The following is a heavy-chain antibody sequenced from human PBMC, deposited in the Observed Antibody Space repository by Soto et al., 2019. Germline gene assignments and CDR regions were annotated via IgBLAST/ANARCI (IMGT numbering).Heavy chain of an antibody. J-gene: IGHJ4*02. CDR1: GGSFSGYY. CDR3: ARTATQCSSTSCYTVSLDF. CDR2: INRDGVT. Sequence: TSETLSLTCAVFGGSFSGYYWGWIRQPPGKGLEWIGEINRDGVTNYNPSLKSRLTISVDTSKNQFSLKLNSVTAADTAVYYCARTATQCSSTSCYTVSLDFWGQGTLVTVSS. D-gene: IGHD2-2*02. V-gene: IGHV4-34*01.